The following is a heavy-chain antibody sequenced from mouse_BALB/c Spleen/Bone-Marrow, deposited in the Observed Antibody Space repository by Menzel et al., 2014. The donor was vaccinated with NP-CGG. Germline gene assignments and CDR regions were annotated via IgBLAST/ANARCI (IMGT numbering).Heavy chain of an antibody. D-gene: IGHD2-3*01. CDR2: ISSGGSYT. CDR1: GFTFXNYG. V-gene: IGHV5-6*02. CDR3: ARRDGGPMDY. J-gene: IGHJ4*01. Sequence: EVKLVESGGDLVKPGGSLKLSCAASGFTFXNYGMSWVRQTPDKRLEWVATISSGGSYTYYPDSVKGRFTISRDNAKNTLYLQMSSLKSEDTAMYYCARRDGGPMDYWGQGTSVTVSS.